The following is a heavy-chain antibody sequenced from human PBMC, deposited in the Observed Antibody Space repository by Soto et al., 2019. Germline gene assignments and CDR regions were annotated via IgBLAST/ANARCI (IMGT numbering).Heavy chain of an antibody. V-gene: IGHV3-30*18. D-gene: IGHD3-3*01. CDR2: ISYDGSNK. J-gene: IGHJ5*02. CDR3: AKDRSGGVTSRDYDFWSGHAFDP. CDR1: GFTFSSYG. Sequence: QVQLVESGGGVVQPGRSLRLSCAASGFTFSSYGMHWVRQAPGKGLEWVAVISYDGSNKYYADSVKGRFTISRDNSKNTRYLQMNSLRAEDTAVYYCAKDRSGGVTSRDYDFWSGHAFDPWGQGTLVTVSS.